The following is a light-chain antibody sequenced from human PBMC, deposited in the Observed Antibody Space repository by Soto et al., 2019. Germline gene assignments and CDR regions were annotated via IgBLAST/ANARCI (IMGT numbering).Light chain of an antibody. V-gene: IGKV4-1*01. Sequence: DIVMTQSPDSLAVSLGERATINCKSSQSVLYRSNNRNYLGWYKQKPGQPPKLLIYWASTRESGVPDRFSASGSGTDFTLTISGLQAEDVAVYYCQQYYNTPWTFGQGTKVEIK. CDR3: QQYYNTPWT. CDR1: QSVLYRSNNRNY. CDR2: WAS. J-gene: IGKJ1*01.